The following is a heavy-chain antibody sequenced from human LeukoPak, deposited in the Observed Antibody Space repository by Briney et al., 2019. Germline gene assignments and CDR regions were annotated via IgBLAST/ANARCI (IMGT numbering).Heavy chain of an antibody. Sequence: SETLSLTCTVSGGPISSSSYYWGWIRQPPGKRLEWIGSIHYSGRTYDNPSLKRRVTISLDTSKNHFSLKLSSVTATDTAVYYCARMIGDDAFDIWGQGTMVTVSS. V-gene: IGHV4-39*02. CDR2: IHYSGRT. J-gene: IGHJ3*02. CDR1: GGPISSSSYY. CDR3: ARMIGDDAFDI. D-gene: IGHD3-22*01.